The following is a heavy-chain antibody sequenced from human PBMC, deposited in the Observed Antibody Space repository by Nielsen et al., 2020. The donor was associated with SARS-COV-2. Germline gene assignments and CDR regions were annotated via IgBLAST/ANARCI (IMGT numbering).Heavy chain of an antibody. Sequence: GGSLRLSCAASGVTFDDYAMHWVRQAPGKGLERVSGISWNSGSIGYADSVKGRFTISRDNAKNSLYLQMNSLRAEDTALYYCAKRDYYDSSGGHYWGQGTLVTVSS. CDR3: AKRDYYDSSGGHY. V-gene: IGHV3-9*01. CDR2: ISWNSGSI. CDR1: GVTFDDYA. J-gene: IGHJ4*02. D-gene: IGHD3-22*01.